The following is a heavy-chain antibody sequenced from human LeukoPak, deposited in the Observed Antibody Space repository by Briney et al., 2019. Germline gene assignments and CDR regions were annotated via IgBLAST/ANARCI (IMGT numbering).Heavy chain of an antibody. V-gene: IGHV1-2*02. Sequence: GASVKVSRKASGYTFTAYYVHWVRQAPGEGLEWLGWINPNSGGTKYSQKFQGRVTMTRDTSISTAYMELTRLRSGDTAMYYCARPDGYNYNYGIDVWGQGTTVTVSS. CDR2: INPNSGGT. D-gene: IGHD5-24*01. CDR1: GYTFTAYY. J-gene: IGHJ6*02. CDR3: ARPDGYNYNYGIDV.